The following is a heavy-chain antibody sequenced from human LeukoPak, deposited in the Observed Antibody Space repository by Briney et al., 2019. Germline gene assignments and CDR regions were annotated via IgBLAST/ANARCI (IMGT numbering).Heavy chain of an antibody. J-gene: IGHJ4*02. Sequence: PSETLSLTCAVYGGSFSGYYWSWIRQPPGKGLEWIGEINHSGSTNYNPSLKSRVTISVDTSKNQFSLKLSSVTAADTAVYYCASGGYSSGWYGSGSYWGQGTLVTVSS. CDR2: INHSGST. D-gene: IGHD6-19*01. CDR3: ASGGYSSGWYGSGSY. V-gene: IGHV4-34*01. CDR1: GGSFSGYY.